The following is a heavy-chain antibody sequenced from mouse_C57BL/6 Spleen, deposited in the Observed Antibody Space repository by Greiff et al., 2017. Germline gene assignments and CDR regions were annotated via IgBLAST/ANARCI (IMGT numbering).Heavy chain of an antibody. V-gene: IGHV5-17*01. CDR3: ARRDYYGSRDWYFDV. J-gene: IGHJ1*03. CDR2: ISSGSSTI. Sequence: EVMLVESGGGLVKPGGSLKLSCAASGFTFSGYGMHWVRQAPEKGLEWVAYISSGSSTIYYADTVKGRFTISRDNAKNTLFLQMSSLRSEDTAMYYCARRDYYGSRDWYFDVWGTGTTVTVSS. D-gene: IGHD1-1*01. CDR1: GFTFSGYG.